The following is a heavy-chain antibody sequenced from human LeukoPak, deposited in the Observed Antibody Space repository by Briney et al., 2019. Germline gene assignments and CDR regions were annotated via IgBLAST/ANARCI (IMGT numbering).Heavy chain of an antibody. CDR3: ARETRSGWPHYYYYYMDV. V-gene: IGHV4-39*07. D-gene: IGHD6-19*01. J-gene: IGHJ6*03. CDR2: IYYSGST. Sequence: SETLSLTCTVSGGSISSSSYYWGWIRQPPGKGLEWIGSIYYSGSTNYNPSLKSRVTISVDTSKNQFSLKLSSVTAADTAVYYCARETRSGWPHYYYYYMDVWGKGTTVTISS. CDR1: GGSISSSSYY.